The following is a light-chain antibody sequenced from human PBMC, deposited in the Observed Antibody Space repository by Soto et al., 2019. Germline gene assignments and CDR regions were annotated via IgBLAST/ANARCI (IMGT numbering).Light chain of an antibody. V-gene: IGLV2-14*01. Sequence: QSALTQPASVSGSPGQSITISCTGTSSDIGTYDYVSWYQHHPGKAPKLMIYEVTNRPSGVSDRFSGSKSGKTASLTISGLQAEDEAYYYCSSYTTTTTPVVFGGGTKLTVL. CDR3: SSYTTTTTPVV. J-gene: IGLJ2*01. CDR1: SSDIGTYDY. CDR2: EVT.